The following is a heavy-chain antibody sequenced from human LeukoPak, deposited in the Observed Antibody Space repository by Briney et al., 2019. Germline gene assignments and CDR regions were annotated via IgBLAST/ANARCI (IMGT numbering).Heavy chain of an antibody. V-gene: IGHV1-2*02. CDR2: INPTSGGT. CDR3: ARGLSHTARSWWGFPSRYYMDV. Sequence: ASVKVSCKASGYTFTGYYMHWVRQAPGQGLEWMGWINPTSGGTNYAQKFQGRVTMTRDTSISTAYMELSSLRSEDTAVYYCARGLSHTARSWWGFPSRYYMDVWGKGTTVTVSS. CDR1: GYTFTGYY. J-gene: IGHJ6*03. D-gene: IGHD5-18*01.